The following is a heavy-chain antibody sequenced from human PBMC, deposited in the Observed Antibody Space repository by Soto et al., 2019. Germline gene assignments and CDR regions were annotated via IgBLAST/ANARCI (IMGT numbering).Heavy chain of an antibody. CDR1: GGSISSNKW. V-gene: IGHV4-4*02. CDR3: AARNDGSGSLDY. J-gene: IGHJ4*02. CDR2: IYHSGSA. D-gene: IGHD3-10*01. Sequence: PSETLSLTCAVSGGSISSNKWWIWVRQSPGKGLEWIGGIYHSGSANYNPSLKSRVTISADKSKNQFSLKLNSVTAADTAVYYCAARNDGSGSLDYWGQGTLVTVSS.